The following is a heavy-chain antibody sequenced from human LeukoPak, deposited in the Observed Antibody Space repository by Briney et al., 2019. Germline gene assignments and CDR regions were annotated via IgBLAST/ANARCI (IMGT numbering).Heavy chain of an antibody. Sequence: SETLSLTCAVSGGSISSGGYSWSWIRQPPGKGLEWIGYIYHSGSTYYNPSLKSRVTISVDRSKNQFSLKLSSVTAADTAVYYCARGVRQYDILTGYSSGGAFDIWGQGTMVTVSS. V-gene: IGHV4-30-2*01. J-gene: IGHJ3*02. D-gene: IGHD3-9*01. CDR2: IYHSGST. CDR3: ARGVRQYDILTGYSSGGAFDI. CDR1: GGSISSGGYS.